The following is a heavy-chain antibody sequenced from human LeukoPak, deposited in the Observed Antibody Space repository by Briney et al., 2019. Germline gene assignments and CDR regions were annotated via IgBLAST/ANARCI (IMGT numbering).Heavy chain of an antibody. V-gene: IGHV3-66*02. CDR2: INSDGST. J-gene: IGHJ4*02. D-gene: IGHD5-18*01. Sequence: GGSLRLSCAASGFTFSSYWMSWVRQAPGKGLEWVSVINSDGSTYYADSVRGRFTISRDNSKNTLYLQMNSLRGDDTAVYYCARDWLTGYIYGPFDYWGQGTLVTVSS. CDR3: ARDWLTGYIYGPFDY. CDR1: GFTFSSYW.